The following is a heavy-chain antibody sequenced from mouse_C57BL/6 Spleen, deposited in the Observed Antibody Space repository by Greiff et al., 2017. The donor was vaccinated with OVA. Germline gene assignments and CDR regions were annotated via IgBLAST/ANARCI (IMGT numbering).Heavy chain of an antibody. CDR2: ILPGSGRT. Sequence: QVQLQQSGAELMKPGASVKLSCKATGYTFTGYWIEWVKQRPGHGLEWIGEILPGSGRTNYNEKFKGKATFTADTSSNTAYMQLSSLTTEDSAIYDCAVAYYSNSWFAYWGQGTLVTVSA. CDR1: GYTFTGYW. D-gene: IGHD2-5*01. J-gene: IGHJ3*01. CDR3: AVAYYSNSWFAY. V-gene: IGHV1-9*01.